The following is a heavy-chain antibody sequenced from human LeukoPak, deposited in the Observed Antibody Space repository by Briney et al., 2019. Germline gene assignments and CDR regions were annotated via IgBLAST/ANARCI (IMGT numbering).Heavy chain of an antibody. CDR1: GFTFSSYS. V-gene: IGHV3-21*01. D-gene: IGHD4-23*01. CDR3: AKDLSHYGGNPRGFDY. CDR2: ISSSSSYI. J-gene: IGHJ4*02. Sequence: GGSLRLSCAASGFTFSSYSMNWVRQAPGKGLEWVSSISSSSSYIYYADSVKGRFTISRDNAKNSLYLQMNSLRAEDTAVYYCAKDLSHYGGNPRGFDYWGQGTLVTVSS.